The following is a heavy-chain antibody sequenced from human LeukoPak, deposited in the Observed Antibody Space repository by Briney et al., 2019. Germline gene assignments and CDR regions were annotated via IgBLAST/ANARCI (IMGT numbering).Heavy chain of an antibody. CDR1: GGSISSYY. Sequence: PSETLSLTCTVSGGSISSYYWSWIRQPPGKGLEWIGYIYYSGSTNYNPSLKSRVTISVDTSKNQFSLKLSSVTAADTAVYYCARGAENSSGWYRRGTNAFDIWGQGTMVTVSS. V-gene: IGHV4-59*01. J-gene: IGHJ3*02. D-gene: IGHD6-19*01. CDR2: IYYSGST. CDR3: ARGAENSSGWYRRGTNAFDI.